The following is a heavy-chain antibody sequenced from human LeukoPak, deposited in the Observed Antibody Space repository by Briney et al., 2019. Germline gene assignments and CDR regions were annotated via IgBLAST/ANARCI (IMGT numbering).Heavy chain of an antibody. Sequence: GGSLRLSCAASGFTFGNYGMSWVRQAPGKGLEWVSGINWNGGSTGYADSVEGRFTISRDNAKDSQYLQMNSLRVEDTALYYCARAQTYGDSRLLLDFWGQGTLVTVSS. J-gene: IGHJ4*02. CDR1: GFTFGNYG. V-gene: IGHV3-20*04. CDR3: ARAQTYGDSRLLLDF. D-gene: IGHD4-17*01. CDR2: INWNGGST.